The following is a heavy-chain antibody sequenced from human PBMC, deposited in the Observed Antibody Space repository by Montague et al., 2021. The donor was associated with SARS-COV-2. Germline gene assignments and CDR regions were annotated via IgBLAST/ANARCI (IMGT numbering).Heavy chain of an antibody. Sequence: LSCAISGDSVSSNSATWNWVRQSPSRGLEWLGRTYYRSKWYNDYAVSVRGRVTINPDTSKNQFSLQLNSVTPEDTAIYYCTSGREGNYNVMDVWGQGTTVTVSS. CDR3: TSGREGNYNVMDV. J-gene: IGHJ6*02. CDR1: GDSVSSNSAT. D-gene: IGHD1-1*01. CDR2: TYYRSKWYN. V-gene: IGHV6-1*01.